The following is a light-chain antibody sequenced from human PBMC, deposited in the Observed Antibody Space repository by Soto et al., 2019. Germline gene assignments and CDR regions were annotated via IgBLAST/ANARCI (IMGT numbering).Light chain of an antibody. CDR2: GAS. Sequence: EIVLTQSPGTLSLSPGERATLSCRASQSITSHYFAWYQQKPGQPPRLLLYGASSRATGIPDRFSGSGSGTDFTLTINRLEPEDFAVYYCQQYDKSRWSFGQGTKVDIK. J-gene: IGKJ1*01. CDR1: QSITSHY. V-gene: IGKV3-20*01. CDR3: QQYDKSRWS.